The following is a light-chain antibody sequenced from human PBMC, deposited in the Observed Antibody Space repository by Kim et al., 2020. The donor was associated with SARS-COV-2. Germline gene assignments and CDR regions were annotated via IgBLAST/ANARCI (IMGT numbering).Light chain of an antibody. J-gene: IGLJ3*02. CDR1: SGSVSTSYY. V-gene: IGLV8-61*01. Sequence: QAVVTQEPSFSVSPGGTVTLTCGLSSGSVSTSYYPSWYQQTPGQAPRTLIYSTKTRSSGVPDRFSGSILGKKAALTITGAQADDESDYYCVLYMGSGIWVFGGGTQLTVL. CDR3: VLYMGSGIWV. CDR2: STK.